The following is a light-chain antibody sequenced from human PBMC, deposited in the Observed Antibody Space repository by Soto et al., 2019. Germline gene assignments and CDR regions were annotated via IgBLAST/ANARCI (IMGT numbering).Light chain of an antibody. Sequence: LARGGRVTLSRGASQSVTSSYLAWYQQKPGLAPRLLIYDASSRATGIPDRFSGSGSATDFTLTISRLEPEDFAVYCWQQYGSSPTFGGGTKVDI. J-gene: IGKJ4*01. V-gene: IGKV3D-20*01. CDR3: QQYGSSPT. CDR2: DAS. CDR1: QSVTSSY.